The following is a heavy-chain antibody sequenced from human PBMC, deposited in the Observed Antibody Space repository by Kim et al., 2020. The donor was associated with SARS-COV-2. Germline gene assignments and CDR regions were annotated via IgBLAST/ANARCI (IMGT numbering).Heavy chain of an antibody. D-gene: IGHD3-3*01. CDR2: IGWNSADI. V-gene: IGHV3-9*01. CDR1: GFIFDDYA. Sequence: GGSLRLSCAASGFIFDDYAMHWVRQAPGKGLEWVSGIGWNSADIGYADSVKGRFTISRDNAKNSLYSQMNSLRAEDTALYYCAKDSYYDFWSGSGPGGMDVWGQGPRVTVSS. J-gene: IGHJ6*02. CDR3: AKDSYYDFWSGSGPGGMDV.